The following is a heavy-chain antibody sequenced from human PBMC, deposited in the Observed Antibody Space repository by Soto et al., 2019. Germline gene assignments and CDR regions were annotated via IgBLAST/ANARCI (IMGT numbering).Heavy chain of an antibody. Sequence: SETLSLTCTVSGGSISSGGYYWSWIRQHPGKGLEWIGYIYYSGSTYYNPSLKSRVTISVDTSRNQFSLKLSSVTAADTAVYYCARGLVRGVILWFDPWGQGTLVTVSS. V-gene: IGHV4-31*03. CDR2: IYYSGST. J-gene: IGHJ5*02. D-gene: IGHD3-10*01. CDR3: ARGLVRGVILWFDP. CDR1: GGSISSGGYY.